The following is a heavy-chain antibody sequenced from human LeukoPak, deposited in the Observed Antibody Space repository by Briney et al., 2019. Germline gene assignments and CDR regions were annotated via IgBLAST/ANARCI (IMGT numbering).Heavy chain of an antibody. CDR3: ARHSYCSGGSCYYYYYMDV. CDR2: IYYSGST. V-gene: IGHV4-39*01. CDR1: GDSFSSSFYY. D-gene: IGHD2-15*01. J-gene: IGHJ6*03. Sequence: SETLSLTCTVSGDSFSSSFYYWGWIRQAPGTGLEWIGSIYYSGSTYYNPSLKSRVTISLDTSKNQFSLKLSSVTAADTAVYYCARHSYCSGGSCYYYYYMDVWGKGTTVTISS.